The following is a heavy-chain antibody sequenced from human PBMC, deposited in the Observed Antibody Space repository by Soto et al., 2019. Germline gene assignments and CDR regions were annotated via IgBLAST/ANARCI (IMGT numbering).Heavy chain of an antibody. CDR1: GGSISSYY. D-gene: IGHD4-17*01. CDR3: ARHSVSRPDDYGDGLGAFDI. CDR2: IYYSGST. J-gene: IGHJ3*02. V-gene: IGHV4-59*08. Sequence: SETLSLTCTVSGGSISSYYWSWIRQPPGKGLEWIGYIYYSGSTNYNPSLKSRVTISVDTSKNQFSLKLSSVTAADTAVYYCARHSVSRPDDYGDGLGAFDIWGQGTMVTVSS.